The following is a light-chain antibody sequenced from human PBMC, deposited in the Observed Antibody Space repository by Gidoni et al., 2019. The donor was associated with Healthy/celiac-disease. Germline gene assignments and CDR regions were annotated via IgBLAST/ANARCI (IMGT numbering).Light chain of an antibody. CDR1: QSISSY. J-gene: IGKJ2*01. CDR3: QQSYSTPGYT. V-gene: IGKV1-39*01. CDR2: AAS. Sequence: RVTITCRASQSISSYLNWYQQKPGKAPKLLIYAASSLQSGVPSRFSGSGSGTDFTLTISSLQPEDFATYYCQQSYSTPGYTFGQXTKLEIK.